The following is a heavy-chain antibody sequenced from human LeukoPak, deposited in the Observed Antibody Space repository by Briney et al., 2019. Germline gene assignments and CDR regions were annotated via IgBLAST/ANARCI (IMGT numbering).Heavy chain of an antibody. CDR3: ANGGEMATIDY. D-gene: IGHD5-24*01. V-gene: IGHV3-30*18. CDR2: ISYDGSNK. CDR1: GFTFSSYG. Sequence: GGSLRLSYAASGFTFSSYGMHWVRQAPGKGLEWVAVISYDGSNKYYADSVKGRFTISRDNSKNTLYLQMNSLRAEDTAVYYCANGGEMATIDYWGQGTLVTVSS. J-gene: IGHJ4*02.